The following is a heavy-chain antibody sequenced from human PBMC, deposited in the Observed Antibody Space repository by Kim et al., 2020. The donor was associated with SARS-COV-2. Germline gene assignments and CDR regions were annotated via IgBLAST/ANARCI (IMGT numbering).Heavy chain of an antibody. CDR3: ARASTVTTEFDY. Sequence: YYNPSLKSRVTISVDTSKNQFALKLSSVTAADTAVYYCARASTVTTEFDYWGQGTLVTVSS. V-gene: IGHV4-31*02. J-gene: IGHJ4*02. D-gene: IGHD4-17*01.